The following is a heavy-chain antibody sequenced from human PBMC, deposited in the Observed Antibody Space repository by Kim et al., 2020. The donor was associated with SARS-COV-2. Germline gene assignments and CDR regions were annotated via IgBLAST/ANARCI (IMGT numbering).Heavy chain of an antibody. CDR1: GGSFSAYS. J-gene: IGHJ6*02. CDR3: ARGRAGVVPSPVLGLGAYYEYNSMDV. CDR2: INHSGST. D-gene: IGHD2-15*01. V-gene: IGHV4-34*01. Sequence: SETLSLTCAVYGGSFSAYSWTWIRQPPGTGLEWIGEINHSGSTKYTPSLPSQVPISMDTSKNQFSLRLRSVSVADAAVYYCARGRAGVVPSPVLGLGAYYEYNSMDVWGRGTTVIVSS.